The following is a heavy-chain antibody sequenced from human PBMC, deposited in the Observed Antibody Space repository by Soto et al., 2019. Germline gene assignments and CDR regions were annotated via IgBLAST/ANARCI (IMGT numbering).Heavy chain of an antibody. CDR1: GFAFSHYW. V-gene: IGHV3-74*01. Sequence: EVQLVESGGGLVQPGGSLRLSCTASGFAFSHYWMHWVRQAPGKGLMWVSRINGDGSATTYADSVKGRFTISRDNAKNTLSLQMNSLRAEDTAVYYCVRSDWFDPWGQGTLVTVSS. CDR2: INGDGSAT. J-gene: IGHJ5*02. CDR3: VRSDWFDP.